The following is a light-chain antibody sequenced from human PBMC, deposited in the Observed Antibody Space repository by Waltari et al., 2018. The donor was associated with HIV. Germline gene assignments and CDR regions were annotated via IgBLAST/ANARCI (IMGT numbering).Light chain of an antibody. V-gene: IGKV3-15*01. J-gene: IGKJ4*01. CDR3: QQYNNWPPLT. CDR2: GAS. Sequence: EIVMTQSPATLSVSPGERATLSCRASQSVSSNLAWYQQKPGQAPRLLIYGASTRATGIPARFSGSGSGTELTLTISSLQSEDFAVYYCQQYNNWPPLTVGGGTKVEI. CDR1: QSVSSN.